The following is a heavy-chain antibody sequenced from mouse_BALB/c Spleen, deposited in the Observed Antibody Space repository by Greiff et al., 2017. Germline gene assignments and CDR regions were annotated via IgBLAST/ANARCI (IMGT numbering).Heavy chain of an antibody. CDR2: INPSNGGT. Sequence: QVQLKQSGAELVKPGASVKLSCKASGYTFTSYYMYWVKQRPGQGLEWIGEINPSNGGTNFNEKFKSKATLTVDKSSSTAYMQLSSLTSEDSAVYYCTRYRNYGSSYWFAYWGQGTLVTVSA. J-gene: IGHJ3*01. CDR1: GYTFTSYY. D-gene: IGHD1-1*01. CDR3: TRYRNYGSSYWFAY. V-gene: IGHV1S81*02.